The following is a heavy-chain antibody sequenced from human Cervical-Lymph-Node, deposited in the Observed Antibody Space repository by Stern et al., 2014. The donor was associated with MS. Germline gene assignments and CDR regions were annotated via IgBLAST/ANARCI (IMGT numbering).Heavy chain of an antibody. CDR3: VREGGVYYFDS. D-gene: IGHD2-15*01. V-gene: IGHV3-74*01. CDR2: IKSDGSTT. CDR1: GFTLNTYW. Sequence: EVQLVESGGGLVKPGGSLRLSCAASGFTLNTYWMHWVRQAPGKGLVWVSRIKSDGSTTNYADSVKGRFTISRDNARNTLYLQMSSLRVDDTAVYYCVREGGVYYFDSWGQGTLVTVSS. J-gene: IGHJ4*02.